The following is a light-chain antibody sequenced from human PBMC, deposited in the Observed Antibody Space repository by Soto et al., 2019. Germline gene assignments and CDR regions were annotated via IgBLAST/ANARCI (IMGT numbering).Light chain of an antibody. CDR1: SSDVGGYNY. CDR3: SSFTSSSTQV. V-gene: IGLV2-14*01. Sequence: QSVLAQPASVSGSLGQSITISCTGTSSDVGGYNYVSWYQQHPGKAPKLMIYEVSNRPSWVSNRFSGSKSGNTASLTISGLQAEDEADYYCSSFTSSSTQVLGGGTKLTVL. J-gene: IGLJ3*02. CDR2: EVS.